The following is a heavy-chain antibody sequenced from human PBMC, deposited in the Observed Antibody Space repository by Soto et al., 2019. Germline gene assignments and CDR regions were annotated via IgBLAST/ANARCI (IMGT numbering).Heavy chain of an antibody. CDR3: AAAGTLPYYYYGMDV. CDR1: GGSISSSSYY. J-gene: IGHJ6*02. Sequence: SETLSLTCTVSGGSISSSSYYWGWIRQPPGKGLEWIGSIYYSGSTYYNPSLKSRVTISVDTSKNQFSLKLSSVTAADTAVYYCAAAGTLPYYYYGMDVWGQGTTVT. CDR2: IYYSGST. V-gene: IGHV4-39*01. D-gene: IGHD6-13*01.